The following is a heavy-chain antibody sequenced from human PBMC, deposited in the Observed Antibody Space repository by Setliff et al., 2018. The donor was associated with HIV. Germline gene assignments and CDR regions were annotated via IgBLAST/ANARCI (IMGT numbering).Heavy chain of an antibody. D-gene: IGHD2-21*02. V-gene: IGHV4-38-2*01. CDR3: ARPDCGGDCSITWFDL. CDR2: IFYTGAT. Sequence: SETLSLTCAVSGYSIRDNFFWGWVRQPPGKGLEWIGSIFYTGATYYKPSLKSLITLSLDTSKNQFALELTSATAADTAVYYCARPDCGGDCSITWFDLWGQGTLVTVSS. J-gene: IGHJ5*02. CDR1: GYSIRDNFF.